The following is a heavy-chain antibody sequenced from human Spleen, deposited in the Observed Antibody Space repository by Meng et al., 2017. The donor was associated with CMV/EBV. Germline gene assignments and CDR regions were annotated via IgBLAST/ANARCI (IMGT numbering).Heavy chain of an antibody. J-gene: IGHJ4*02. CDR3: ANPGNYGQFDY. Sequence: GGSLRLSCAASGFTFSSYWMSWVRQAPGKGLDWVASIRNDGSNKYYADSMKGRFTISRDNSRNTLYLQMNSLRAEDTAVYYCANPGNYGQFDYWGQGTLVTVSS. V-gene: IGHV3-30*02. CDR2: IRNDGSNK. D-gene: IGHD3-10*01. CDR1: GFTFSSYW.